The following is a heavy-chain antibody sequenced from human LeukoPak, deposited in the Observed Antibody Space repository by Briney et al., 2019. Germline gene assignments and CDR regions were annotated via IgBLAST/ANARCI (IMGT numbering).Heavy chain of an antibody. CDR2: IIPIFGTA. J-gene: IGHJ6*03. CDR3: ARGPLVGATDYYYHYMDV. V-gene: IGHV1-69*05. D-gene: IGHD1-26*01. CDR1: GGTFSSYA. Sequence: SVKVSCKASGGTFSSYAISWVRQAPGQGLEWMGGIIPIFGTANYAQKFQGRVTITTDESTSTAYMELSSLRSEDTAVYYCARGPLVGATDYYYHYMDVWGKGTTVTVSS.